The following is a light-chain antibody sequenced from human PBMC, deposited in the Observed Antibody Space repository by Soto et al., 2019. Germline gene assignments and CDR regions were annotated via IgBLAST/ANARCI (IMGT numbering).Light chain of an antibody. CDR2: DAS. J-gene: IGKJ1*01. CDR3: QQRSNWPPT. CDR1: QSVSTN. Sequence: VMTQSPATLSVPPGERATLSCRASQSVSTNFAWYQQKPGQAPRLLIYDASNRATGIPARFSGSGSGTDFTLTISSLEPEDFAVYYCQQRSNWPPTFGQGTKVDIK. V-gene: IGKV3-11*01.